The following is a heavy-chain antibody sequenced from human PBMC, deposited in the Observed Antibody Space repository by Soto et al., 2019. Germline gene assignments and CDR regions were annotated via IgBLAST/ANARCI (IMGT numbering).Heavy chain of an antibody. CDR1: GFTFSTYG. Sequence: PGGSLRLSCAASGFTFSTYGMSWVRQAPGTGLEWVSGISGNGVHTYYEDSVKGRFTISRDNSKNTLYLQMNSLRAEDTAVYSCAESRRISNNWNGVDFDYWGQGTLATVSS. CDR3: AESRRISNNWNGVDFDY. D-gene: IGHD1-1*01. CDR2: ISGNGVHT. V-gene: IGHV3-23*01. J-gene: IGHJ4*02.